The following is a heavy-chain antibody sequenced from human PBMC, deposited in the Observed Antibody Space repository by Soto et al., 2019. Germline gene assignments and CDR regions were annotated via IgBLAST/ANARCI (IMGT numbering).Heavy chain of an antibody. Sequence: PGESLKISCKGSGYSFTSYWIGWVRQMPGKGLEWMGIIYPGDSDTRYSPSFQGQVTISADKSISTAYLQWSSLKASDTAMYYCARQSLAGYDLALGMDVWGQGTTVTVSS. V-gene: IGHV5-51*01. CDR3: ARQSLAGYDLALGMDV. CDR2: IYPGDSDT. CDR1: GYSFTSYW. D-gene: IGHD5-12*01. J-gene: IGHJ6*02.